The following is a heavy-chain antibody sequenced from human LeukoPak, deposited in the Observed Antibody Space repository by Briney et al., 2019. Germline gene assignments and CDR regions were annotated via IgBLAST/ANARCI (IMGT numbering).Heavy chain of an antibody. V-gene: IGHV3-43*02. Sequence: GGSLRLSCAASGFTFDDYAMHWVRQAPGKGLEWVSLISGDGGRTYYADSVKGRSTISRDNSKNSLYLQMNSLRTEDTALYYCAKSPFSSGFYFDYWGQGTLVTVSS. CDR3: AKSPFSSGFYFDY. J-gene: IGHJ4*02. CDR2: ISGDGGRT. D-gene: IGHD3-22*01. CDR1: GFTFDDYA.